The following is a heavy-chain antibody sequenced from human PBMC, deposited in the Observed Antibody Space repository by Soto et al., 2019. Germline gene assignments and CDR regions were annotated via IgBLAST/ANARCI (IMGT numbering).Heavy chain of an antibody. J-gene: IGHJ6*03. CDR1: GGSISSYY. CDR3: ARGYSYGYFYYYYMDV. CDR2: INHSGST. V-gene: IGHV4-34*01. Sequence: PSETLSLTCTVSGGSISSYYWSWIRQPPGKGLEWIGEINHSGSTNYNPSLKSRVTISVDTSKNQFSLKLSSVTAADTAVYYCARGYSYGYFYYYYMDVWGKGTTVTVSS. D-gene: IGHD5-18*01.